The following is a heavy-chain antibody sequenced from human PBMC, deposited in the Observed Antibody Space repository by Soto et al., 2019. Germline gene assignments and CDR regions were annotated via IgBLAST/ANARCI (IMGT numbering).Heavy chain of an antibody. CDR3: ARSAPAVAGLDY. V-gene: IGHV4-4*02. Sequence: QVQLQESGPGLVKPSGTLSLTCAVSGGSISSSNWWSWVRQPPGKGLEWIGEIYHSGSTNYNPSLKSRGTISVDTSKYQFSLTLSSVTAADTAVYYCARSAPAVAGLDYWGQGTLVTVAS. J-gene: IGHJ4*02. CDR1: GGSISSSNW. CDR2: IYHSGST. D-gene: IGHD6-19*01.